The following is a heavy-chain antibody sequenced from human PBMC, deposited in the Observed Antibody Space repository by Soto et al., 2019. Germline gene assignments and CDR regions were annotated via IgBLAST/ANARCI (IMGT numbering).Heavy chain of an antibody. CDR2: INTFNYAT. V-gene: IGHV1-18*01. J-gene: IGHJ6*03. D-gene: IGHD3-16*02. CDR1: GYTFTNFY. CDR3: ARDRASVALGGVIPGYYYMDV. Sequence: QVQLVQSGNEVKKPGASVKVSCKASGYTFTNFYITWVRQAPGQGLEWLGWINTFNYATNYAQKLQGRVTLTTDTSTTTAFMELRSLKSDDTAVYFCARDRASVALGGVIPGYYYMDVWGKRDHGHRLL.